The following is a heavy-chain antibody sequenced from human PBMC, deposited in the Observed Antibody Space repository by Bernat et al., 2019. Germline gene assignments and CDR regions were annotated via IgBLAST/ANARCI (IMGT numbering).Heavy chain of an antibody. CDR3: AKEGAVPRAEYFQH. J-gene: IGHJ1*01. CDR1: GFTFSDYY. D-gene: IGHD3-16*01. Sequence: QVQLVESGGGLVKPGGSLRLSCAASGFTFSDYYMSWIRQAPGKGLEWVSYISSSDSPIYYADSVKGRFTISRDNAKNSLYLQMNGLRAEDTAVYYCAKEGAVPRAEYFQHWGQGTLVTVSS. CDR2: ISSSDSPI. V-gene: IGHV3-11*01.